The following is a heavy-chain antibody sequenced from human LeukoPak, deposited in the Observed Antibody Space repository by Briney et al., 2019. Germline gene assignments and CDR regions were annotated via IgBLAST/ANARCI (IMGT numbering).Heavy chain of an antibody. CDR3: ARDGGYDILTGFFDY. CDR1: GGTFSSYA. V-gene: IGHV1-69*04. CDR2: IIPILGIA. Sequence: ASVKVSCKASGGTFSSYAISWVRQAPGQGLEWMGRIIPILGIANYAQKFQGRVTITADKSTSTAYMELSSLRSEDTAVYYCARDGGYDILTGFFDYWGQGILVTVSS. D-gene: IGHD3-9*01. J-gene: IGHJ4*02.